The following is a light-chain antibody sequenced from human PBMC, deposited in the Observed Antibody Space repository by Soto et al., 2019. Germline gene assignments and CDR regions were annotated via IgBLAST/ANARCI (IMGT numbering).Light chain of an antibody. CDR3: QHYKTWFRT. CDR2: GAS. J-gene: IGKJ1*01. CDR1: QSVSAN. V-gene: IGKV3-15*01. Sequence: EIVMTQSPATLSVSPGERATLSCRASQSVSANLAWYQQKPGQAPRLLIYGASTRATGIPARFSGSGSGTEFTLTISSLQSKDFEVYNFQHYKTWFRTFGQGTKVKSN.